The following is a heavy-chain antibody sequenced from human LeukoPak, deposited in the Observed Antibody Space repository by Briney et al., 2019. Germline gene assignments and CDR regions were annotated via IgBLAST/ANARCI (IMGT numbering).Heavy chain of an antibody. CDR2: ISGSGGST. D-gene: IGHD1-26*01. CDR1: GFTFSSYA. CDR3: AKDGEGATTVYYFDY. Sequence: GGSLRLSCAASGFTFSSYAMSWVRQAPGKGLEWVSAISGSGGSTYYADSVKGRFTISRDNSKNTLYLQMNSLRAEDTAVYYCAKDGEGATTVYYFDYRGQGTLVTVSS. V-gene: IGHV3-23*01. J-gene: IGHJ4*02.